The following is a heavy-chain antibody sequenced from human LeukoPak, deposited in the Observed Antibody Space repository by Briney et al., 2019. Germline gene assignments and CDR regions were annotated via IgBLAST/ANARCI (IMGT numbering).Heavy chain of an antibody. CDR2: MKLYGSEK. V-gene: IGHV3-7*01. J-gene: IGHJ4*02. CDR3: AKTYYYGSGSF. Sequence: WVANMKLYGSEKYYVDSVKGRFNISRDKAKNLLYLQMNSLRAEDTALYYCAKTYYYGSGSFWGQGTLVTVSS. D-gene: IGHD3-10*01.